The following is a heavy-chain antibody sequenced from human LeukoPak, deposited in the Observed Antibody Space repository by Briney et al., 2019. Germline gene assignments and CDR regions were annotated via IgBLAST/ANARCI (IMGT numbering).Heavy chain of an antibody. Sequence: ASVKVSCKASGYTFTSYGISWVRQAPGQGLEWMGWISAYNGNTNYAQKLQGRVTMTTDTSTSTVYMELSSLRSDDTAVYYCVRDNSIADRGWWFDPWGQGTLVTVSS. J-gene: IGHJ5*02. D-gene: IGHD1-14*01. CDR3: VRDNSIADRGWWFDP. CDR2: ISAYNGNT. V-gene: IGHV1-18*01. CDR1: GYTFTSYG.